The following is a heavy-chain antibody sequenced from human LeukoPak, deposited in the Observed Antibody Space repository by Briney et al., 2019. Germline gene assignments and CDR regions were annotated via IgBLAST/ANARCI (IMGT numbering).Heavy chain of an antibody. CDR1: GFTFDDYG. CDR2: INWNGGST. D-gene: IGHD3-22*01. CDR3: ARLSTYYYDSSGRYGFDY. Sequence: PGGSLRLSCAASGFTFDDYGMSWVRQAPGKGLEWVSGINWNGGSTGYADSVKGRFTISRDNAKNSLYLQMNSLRAEDTAVYYCARLSTYYYDSSGRYGFDYWGQGTLVTVSS. V-gene: IGHV3-20*04. J-gene: IGHJ4*02.